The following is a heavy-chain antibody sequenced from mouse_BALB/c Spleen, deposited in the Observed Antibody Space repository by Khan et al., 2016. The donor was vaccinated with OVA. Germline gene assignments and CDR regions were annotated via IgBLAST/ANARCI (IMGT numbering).Heavy chain of an antibody. CDR1: GYTFTNSG. CDR2: INTYTGEP. CDR3: ARPPYFSYVLVY. J-gene: IGHJ4*01. D-gene: IGHD2-10*01. V-gene: IGHV9-3-1*01. Sequence: QIQLVQSGPELKKPGETVKLSCKASGYTFTNSGMNWVKQAPGKGLKWMGWINTYTGEPTYADDFKGRFAFSLETSASTAYLQINNLKSEDTATXFCARPPYFSYVLVYWGQGTSVTVSS.